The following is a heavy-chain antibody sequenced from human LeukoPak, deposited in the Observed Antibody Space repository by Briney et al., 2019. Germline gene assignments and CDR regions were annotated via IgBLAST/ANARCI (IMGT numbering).Heavy chain of an antibody. V-gene: IGHV4-59*08. CDR2: IYYSGRT. CDR3: ARHFAYSSSSYFDY. CDR1: GGSISSDH. J-gene: IGHJ4*02. D-gene: IGHD6-6*01. Sequence: SETLSLTCSVSGGSISSDHWNWIRQTPGKGLEWIGCIYYSGRTYYNPSLKSRVTMFEDKSKNQFSLRLYSVTVADTAVYYCARHFAYSSSSYFDYWGQGSLVTVSS.